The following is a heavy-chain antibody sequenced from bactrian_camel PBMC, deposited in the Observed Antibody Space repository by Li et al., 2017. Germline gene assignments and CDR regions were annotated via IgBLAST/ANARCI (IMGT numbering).Heavy chain of an antibody. CDR3: AARVGSCVYDDYRKYDY. CDR1: GRSFHVHY. J-gene: IGHJ4*01. Sequence: HVQLVESGGGSVQAEGSLRLSCTFTGRSFHVHYMAWFHQGPANEREGVAAITAGGGSKYYADFAKGRFTFSQDNVKRIIYLQMNDLESGDTAMYYCAARVGSCVYDDYRKYDYWGQGTQVTVSS. CDR2: ITAGGGSK. V-gene: IGHV3S54*01. D-gene: IGHD2*01.